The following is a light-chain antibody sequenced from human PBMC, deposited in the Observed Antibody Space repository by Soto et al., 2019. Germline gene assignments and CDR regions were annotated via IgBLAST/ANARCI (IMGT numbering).Light chain of an antibody. CDR1: QSVSSN. CDR3: QQYNNRPPWT. CDR2: GAS. V-gene: IGKV3-15*01. J-gene: IGKJ1*01. Sequence: EIVMTQSPATLSVSPGERATLSCRASQSVSSNLAWYQQKPGQAPRLLIYGASTRATGIPARFSGSGSGTEFTLTISSLQSEDFAVYYCQQYNNRPPWTFRQGTKVEIK.